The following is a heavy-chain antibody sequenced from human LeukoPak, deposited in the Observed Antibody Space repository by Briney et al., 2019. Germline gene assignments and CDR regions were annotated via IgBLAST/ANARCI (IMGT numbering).Heavy chain of an antibody. V-gene: IGHV4-34*01. J-gene: IGHJ6*03. CDR2: INHTGRT. Sequence: SETLSLTCAVYVGSFSGYYWSWIRQPPGKGLEWIGDINHTGRTNYNPSLKSRVTISVDTSKNQFSLKLTSVTAADTAVYYCARTTEGGYTYGYFYYYYMDVWGKGTTVTISS. CDR3: ARTTEGGYTYGYFYYYYMDV. D-gene: IGHD5-18*01. CDR1: VGSFSGYY.